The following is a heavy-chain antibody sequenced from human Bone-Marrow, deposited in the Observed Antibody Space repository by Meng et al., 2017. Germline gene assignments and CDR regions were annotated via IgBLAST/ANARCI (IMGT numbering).Heavy chain of an antibody. J-gene: IGHJ5*02. CDR3: ARGGGCSDGTCYSNYGP. CDR2: IYYSGST. V-gene: IGHV4-59*01. Sequence: GSLRLSCTVSGGSISSYYWSWIRQPPGKGLEWIGYIYYSGSTNYNPSLKSRVTMSVDTSKNQFSLKLSSVTAADTAVYYCARGGGCSDGTCYSNYGPWGQGTLVTVSS. CDR1: GGSISSYY. D-gene: IGHD2-15*01.